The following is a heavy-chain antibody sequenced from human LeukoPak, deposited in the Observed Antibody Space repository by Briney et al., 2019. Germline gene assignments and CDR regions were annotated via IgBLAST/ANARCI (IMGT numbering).Heavy chain of an antibody. CDR1: GGSISSSNW. V-gene: IGHV4-4*02. D-gene: IGHD4-17*01. CDR2: IYHSGST. Sequence: PSETLSLTCAVSGGSISSSNWWSWVRQPPGKGLEWIGEIYHSGSTNYNPSLKSRVTISVDKSKNQFSLKLSSVTAADTAVYYCARVSYGDYNLHFDYWGQGTLVTVSS. CDR3: ARVSYGDYNLHFDY. J-gene: IGHJ4*02.